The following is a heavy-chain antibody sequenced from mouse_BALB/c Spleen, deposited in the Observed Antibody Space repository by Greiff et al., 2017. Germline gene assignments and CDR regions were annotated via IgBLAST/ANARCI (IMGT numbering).Heavy chain of an antibody. CDR3: TRDGGPAMDY. J-gene: IGHJ4*01. V-gene: IGHV5-6-4*01. Sequence: EVMLVESGGGLVKPGGSLKLSCAASGFTFSSYTMSWVRQTPEKRLEWVATISSGGSYTYYPDSVKGRFTISRDNAKNTLYLQMSSLKSEDTAMYYCTRDGGPAMDYWGQGTSVTVSS. CDR1: GFTFSSYT. CDR2: ISSGGSYT.